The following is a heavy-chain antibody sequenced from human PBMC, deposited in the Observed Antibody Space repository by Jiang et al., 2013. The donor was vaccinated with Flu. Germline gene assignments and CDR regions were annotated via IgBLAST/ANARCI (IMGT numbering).Heavy chain of an antibody. D-gene: IGHD3-3*01. CDR2: IFFAGIT. CDR1: GASISESY. Sequence: PGLVKPSETLSLTCDVSGASISESYWSWIRQPTGKGLEWIGRIFFAGITTYNPSLKSRVTLSEDTSRNQFSLKLSSVTAADTAVYYCARSIRSTIFGMVQFDYWGQGAQVIVSS. J-gene: IGHJ4*02. V-gene: IGHV4-4*07. CDR3: ARSIRSTIFGMVQFDY.